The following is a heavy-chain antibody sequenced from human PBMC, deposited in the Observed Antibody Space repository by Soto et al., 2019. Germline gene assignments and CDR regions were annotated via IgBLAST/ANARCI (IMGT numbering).Heavy chain of an antibody. CDR1: GYTLTDYY. CDR3: ARKGYGVAFDA. J-gene: IGHJ3*01. Sequence: QVHLVQSGAEVKKPGASVKISCKASGYTLTDYYLHWVRQAPGQGLEWMGWINPGSGATKYKQNFEGRLTLTRDTSISTGFMELSRLKSDDTAMSYCARKGYGVAFDAWAQGTMVTVSS. V-gene: IGHV1-2*02. D-gene: IGHD5-12*01. CDR2: INPGSGAT.